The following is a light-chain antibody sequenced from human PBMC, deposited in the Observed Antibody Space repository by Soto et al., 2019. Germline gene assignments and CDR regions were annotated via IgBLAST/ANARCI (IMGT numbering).Light chain of an antibody. CDR3: QQYGSSPPYT. J-gene: IGKJ2*01. CDR1: LSFASSY. V-gene: IGKV3-20*01. CDR2: AAS. Sequence: DMVLTQSPGTLSLSPGERATLSCRASLSFASSYLGWYQQKPGQAPRLLLYAASKRATGIPDRFSGSGSGTDFTLTINRLEPEDSAVYYCQQYGSSPPYTFGQGTKVDIK.